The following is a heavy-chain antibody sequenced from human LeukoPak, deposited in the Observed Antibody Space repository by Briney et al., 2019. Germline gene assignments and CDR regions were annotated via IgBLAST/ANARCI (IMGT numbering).Heavy chain of an antibody. J-gene: IGHJ4*02. V-gene: IGHV4-34*01. CDR2: INHSGST. D-gene: IGHD3-3*01. CDR1: GGSFSGYY. Sequence: SETLSLTCAVYGGSFSGYYWSWIRQPPGKGLEWIGEINHSGSTNYNPSLKSRVTIAVDTSKNQFSLKLRSVTAADTAVYYCATRNYYDFWSGYPDWGQGTLVTVSS. CDR3: ATRNYYDFWSGYPD.